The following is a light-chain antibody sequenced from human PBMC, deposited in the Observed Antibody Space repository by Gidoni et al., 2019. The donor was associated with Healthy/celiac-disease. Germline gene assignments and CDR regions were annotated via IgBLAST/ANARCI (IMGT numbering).Light chain of an antibody. CDR1: SSNIGSNT. Sequence: PGQRVTISCSGSSSNIGSNTVNWDQQLPGTAPKLLIYSNNQRPSGVPDRFSGSKSGTSASLAISGLQSEDEADYYCAAWDDSLNGLYVFGTGTKVTVL. J-gene: IGLJ1*01. V-gene: IGLV1-44*01. CDR3: AAWDDSLNGLYV. CDR2: SNN.